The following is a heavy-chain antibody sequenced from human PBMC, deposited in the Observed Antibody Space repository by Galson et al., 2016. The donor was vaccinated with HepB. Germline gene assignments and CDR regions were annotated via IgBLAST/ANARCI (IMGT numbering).Heavy chain of an antibody. CDR3: TRDRSGRYSPNWFDS. V-gene: IGHV3-49*03. CDR1: GFNFGDYA. Sequence: SLRLSCATSGFNFGDYAMSWFRQAPGKGLEWVGFIRSKLYGGTTEYAASVKGRFTISRDDSKSIAYLQMNSLKTEDTAVYYCTRDRSGRYSPNWFDSWGQGTLVTASS. J-gene: IGHJ5*01. CDR2: IRSKLYGGTT. D-gene: IGHD1-26*01.